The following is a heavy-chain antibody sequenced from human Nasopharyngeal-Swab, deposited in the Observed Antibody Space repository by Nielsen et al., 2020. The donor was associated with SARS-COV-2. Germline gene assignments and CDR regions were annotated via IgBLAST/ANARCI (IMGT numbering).Heavy chain of an antibody. D-gene: IGHD3-22*01. Sequence: ASVKVSCKASGYTFTSYGISWVRQAPGQGLEWMGWISAYNGNTNYAQKLQGRVTMTTDTSTSTAYMELRSLRSDDTAVYYCARFVTTSYYYYGMDVWGQGTLVTVSS. CDR3: ARFVTTSYYYYGMDV. J-gene: IGHJ6*02. CDR2: ISAYNGNT. CDR1: GYTFTSYG. V-gene: IGHV1-18*01.